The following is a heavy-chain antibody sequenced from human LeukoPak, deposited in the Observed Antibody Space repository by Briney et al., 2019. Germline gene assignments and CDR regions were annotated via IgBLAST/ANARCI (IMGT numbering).Heavy chain of an antibody. CDR3: ARSGWFGELGFDY. V-gene: IGHV3-43D*03. J-gene: IGHJ4*02. Sequence: GGSLRLSCAASGFTFDDYAMHWVRQAPGKGLEWVSLISWDGGSTYYADSVKGRFTISRDNSKNSLYLQMNSLRAEDTAVYYCARSGWFGELGFDYWGQGTLVTVSS. CDR2: ISWDGGST. CDR1: GFTFDDYA. D-gene: IGHD3-10*01.